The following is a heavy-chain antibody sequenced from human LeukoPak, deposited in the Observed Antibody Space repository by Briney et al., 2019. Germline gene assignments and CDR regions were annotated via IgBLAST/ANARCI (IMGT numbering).Heavy chain of an antibody. Sequence: GGSLRLSCAASGFTFSSYAMSWVRQAPGKGLEWVSAISGSGGSTYYADSVKGRFTISRDNSKNTLYLQMNSPRAEDTAVYYCARRAGAYSHPYDYWGQGTLVTVSS. CDR3: ARRAGAYSHPYDY. V-gene: IGHV3-23*01. D-gene: IGHD4/OR15-4a*01. CDR1: GFTFSSYA. J-gene: IGHJ4*02. CDR2: ISGSGGST.